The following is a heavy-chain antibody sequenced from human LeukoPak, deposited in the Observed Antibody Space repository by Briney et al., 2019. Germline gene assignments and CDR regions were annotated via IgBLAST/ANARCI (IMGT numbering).Heavy chain of an antibody. Sequence: SVKVSCKASGGTFSSYAVSWVRQAPGQGLEWMGGIIPIFGTANYAQKFQGRVTITADESTSTAYMELSSLRSEDTAVYYCARLTYYDFWSGPYYFDYWGQGTLVTVSS. CDR3: ARLTYYDFWSGPYYFDY. D-gene: IGHD3-3*01. V-gene: IGHV1-69*13. CDR1: GGTFSSYA. J-gene: IGHJ4*02. CDR2: IIPIFGTA.